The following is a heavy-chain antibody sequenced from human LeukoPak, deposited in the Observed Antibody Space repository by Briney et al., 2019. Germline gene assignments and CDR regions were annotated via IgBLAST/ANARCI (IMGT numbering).Heavy chain of an antibody. V-gene: IGHV1-2*02. CDR3: ARGRPAAAGTIGAVDEDYYYYMDV. CDR2: INPNSGGT. J-gene: IGHJ6*03. Sequence: ASVKVSCKASGYTFTGYYMHWVRQAPGQGLEWMGWINPNSGGTNYAQKFQGRVTMTRDTSISTAYMELSRLRSDDTAVYYCARGRPAAAGTIGAVDEDYYYYMDVWGKGTTVTVSS. CDR1: GYTFTGYY. D-gene: IGHD6-13*01.